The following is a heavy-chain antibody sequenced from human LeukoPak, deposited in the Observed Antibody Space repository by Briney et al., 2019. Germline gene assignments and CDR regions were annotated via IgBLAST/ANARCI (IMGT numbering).Heavy chain of an antibody. D-gene: IGHD3-22*01. V-gene: IGHV3-64*02. Sequence: GGSLRLSCAASGFTFSTSPMHWVRQAPGKGLEYVSAISSNGGSTYYADSVKGRFTISRDNSKNTLYLQMNSLRAEDTAVYYCAGSSGYFDYWGQGTLVTVSS. CDR2: ISSNGGST. CDR1: GFTFSTSP. J-gene: IGHJ4*02. CDR3: AGSSGYFDY.